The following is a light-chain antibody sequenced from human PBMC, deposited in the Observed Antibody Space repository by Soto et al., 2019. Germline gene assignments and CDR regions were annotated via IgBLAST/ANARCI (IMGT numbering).Light chain of an antibody. V-gene: IGKV3-20*01. CDR2: GAS. CDR3: QQYGSSPLT. J-gene: IGKJ3*01. Sequence: EIVLTQSPGTLSLSPGERATLSCRASQTVDSNYLAWYQQKPGQAPRLLIYGASTRATGIPDRFSGGGSGTDFTFTISRLEPEDFSMYYCQQYGSSPLTFGPGTKVHVK. CDR1: QTVDSNY.